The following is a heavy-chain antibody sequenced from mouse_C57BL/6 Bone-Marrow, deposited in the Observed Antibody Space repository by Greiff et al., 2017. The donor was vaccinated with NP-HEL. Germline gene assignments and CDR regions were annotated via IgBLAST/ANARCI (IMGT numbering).Heavy chain of an antibody. Sequence: VKVVESGPELVKPGASVKISCKASGYAFSSSWMNWVKQRPGKGLEWIGRIYPGDGDTNYNGKFKGKATLTADKSSSTAYMQLSSLASEDSAVYFCLRSFAYWGQGTLVTVSA. CDR3: LRSFAY. CDR2: IYPGDGDT. J-gene: IGHJ3*01. CDR1: GYAFSSSW. V-gene: IGHV1-82*01.